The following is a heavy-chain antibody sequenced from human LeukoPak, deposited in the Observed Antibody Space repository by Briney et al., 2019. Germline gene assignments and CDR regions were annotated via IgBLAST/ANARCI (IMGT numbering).Heavy chain of an antibody. Sequence: ASVKVSCKASGYTFTGYYMHCVRQAPGQGLEWMGWINPNSGGTNYAQKFQGRVTMTRDTSISTAYMELSRLRSDDTAVYYCALDYYYGSGSYSDWGQGTLVTVSS. CDR3: ALDYYYGSGSYSD. CDR1: GYTFTGYY. CDR2: INPNSGGT. J-gene: IGHJ4*02. V-gene: IGHV1-2*02. D-gene: IGHD3-10*01.